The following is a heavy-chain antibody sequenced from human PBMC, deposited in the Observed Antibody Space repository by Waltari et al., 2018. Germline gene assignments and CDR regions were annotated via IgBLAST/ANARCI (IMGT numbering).Heavy chain of an antibody. V-gene: IGHV4-59*01. CDR2: IYYSGST. D-gene: IGHD3-3*01. CDR3: ARDLEGVPQGFDP. Sequence: QVQLQESGPGLVKPSETLSLTCTVSGGSISSYYWSWIRQPPGKGLEWIGYIYYSGSTNYNPALKRRVTISVDTSKNQFSLKLSSVTAADTAVYYCARDLEGVPQGFDPWGQGTLVTVSS. CDR1: GGSISSYY. J-gene: IGHJ5*02.